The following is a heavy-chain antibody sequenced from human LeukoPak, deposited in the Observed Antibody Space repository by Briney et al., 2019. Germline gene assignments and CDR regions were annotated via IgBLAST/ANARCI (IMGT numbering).Heavy chain of an antibody. Sequence: GGSLRLSCAASGFTFSSYAMSWVRQAPGKGLEWVSAISASGGSTYYADSVKGRFTISRDNSQNTLYLQVNSLRAEDTAVYYCAKGLVPAAIRVVDYWGQGTLVTVSS. V-gene: IGHV3-23*01. CDR2: ISASGGST. J-gene: IGHJ4*02. D-gene: IGHD2-2*01. CDR3: AKGLVPAAIRVVDY. CDR1: GFTFSSYA.